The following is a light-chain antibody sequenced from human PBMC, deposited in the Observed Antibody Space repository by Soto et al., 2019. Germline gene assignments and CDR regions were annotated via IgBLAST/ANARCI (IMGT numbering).Light chain of an antibody. J-gene: IGKJ1*01. CDR3: QQYNNWPWT. CDR1: QSVSSK. CDR2: GAS. V-gene: IGKV3-15*01. Sequence: ETGLTQSAATLSVSPGERATLSCWASQSVSSKLAWYQQKPGQAPRILIYGASTRATGIPARFSGSGSGTDFTLTISSLQSEDFAVYYCQQYNNWPWTFGQGTKVDIK.